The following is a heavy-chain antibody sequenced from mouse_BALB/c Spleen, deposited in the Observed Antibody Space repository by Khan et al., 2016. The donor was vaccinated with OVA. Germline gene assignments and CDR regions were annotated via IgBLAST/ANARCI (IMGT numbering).Heavy chain of an antibody. Sequence: EVQLQESGPELVKPGASVKISCKASGYSFTGYFMNWVMQSHGKSLEWIGRINPYNVNTFYNQKFKGKATLTVDKSSSTAHMELRSLASEDSAVYYCAREGFITTATQYYYGRDYWGQGTSVTVSS. CDR1: GYSFTGYF. CDR2: INPYNVNT. D-gene: IGHD1-2*01. J-gene: IGHJ4*01. CDR3: AREGFITTATQYYYGRDY. V-gene: IGHV1-20*02.